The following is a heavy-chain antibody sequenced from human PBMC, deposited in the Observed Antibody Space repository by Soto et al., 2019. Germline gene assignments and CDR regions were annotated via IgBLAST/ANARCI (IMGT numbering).Heavy chain of an antibody. CDR3: ARDFYGAYDFDY. Sequence: QVQLVESGGGLVQPGGSLRLSCAGSGFTFSDYYMSWIRQAPGKGLEWVSFISTSGSLEEYADSVKGRFTISRDNGKNLLNLQRHSLRAEDAGVYYCARDFYGAYDFDYWGQGTVVTVSS. J-gene: IGHJ4*02. CDR2: ISTSGSLE. D-gene: IGHD4-17*01. CDR1: GFTFSDYY. V-gene: IGHV3-11*01.